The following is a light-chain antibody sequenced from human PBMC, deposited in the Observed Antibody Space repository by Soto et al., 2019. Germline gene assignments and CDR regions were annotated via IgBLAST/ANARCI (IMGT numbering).Light chain of an antibody. CDR2: GAS. Sequence: EVVLTQSPAILSLSPGERATLSCGASQTVRRNFLAWYQKRPGKAPRLLIYGASTRATGIPDRFSGSGSGTDFTLTISRLEPEDFAVYYCQQYGSSPRKVDQVTKVDIK. CDR3: QQYGSSPRK. CDR1: QTVRRNF. J-gene: IGKJ1*01. V-gene: IGKV3-20*01.